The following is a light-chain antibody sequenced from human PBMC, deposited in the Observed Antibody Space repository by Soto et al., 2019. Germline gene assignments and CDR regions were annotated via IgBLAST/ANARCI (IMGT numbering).Light chain of an antibody. CDR2: DVN. CDR1: SNDVGRFDY. Sequence: QSVLTQPRSVSGSPGQSVTISRTGTSNDVGRFDYVSWYQQHPGKAPKVIIYDVNERPSGVPNRFSGSKSGNTASLTISGLQADDEADYYCCSYAGSSTPYVFGTGTKVTV. CDR3: CSYAGSSTPYV. J-gene: IGLJ1*01. V-gene: IGLV2-11*01.